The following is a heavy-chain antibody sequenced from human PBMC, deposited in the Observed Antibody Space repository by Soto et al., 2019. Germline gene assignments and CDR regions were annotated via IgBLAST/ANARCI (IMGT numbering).Heavy chain of an antibody. J-gene: IGHJ4*02. V-gene: IGHV4-4*02. Sequence: HVKLQASGPGLVKPSGTLALTCAVSSGSLSSDTWWTWVRQPPGKGLEWIGEIYYSGMTKYNPSLRNRVTMAIDKSKNPFSLNLSSVTAADTAVYYFARGGNGYDYDYRGQGTLVTVSS. CDR1: SGSLSSDTW. D-gene: IGHD5-12*01. CDR3: ARGGNGYDYDY. CDR2: IYYSGMT.